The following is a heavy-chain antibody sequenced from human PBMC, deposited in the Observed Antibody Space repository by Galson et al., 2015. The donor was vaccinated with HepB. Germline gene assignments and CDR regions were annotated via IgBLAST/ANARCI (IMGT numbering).Heavy chain of an antibody. CDR1: GYTFTSYD. J-gene: IGHJ6*03. Sequence: SVKVSCKASGYTFTSYDINWVRQATGQGLEWMGWMNPNSGNTGYAQKFQGRVTMTRNTSISTAYMELSSLRSEDTAVYYCARGAGVAGKYYYYYYMDVWGKGTTVTVSS. D-gene: IGHD6-13*01. V-gene: IGHV1-8*01. CDR3: ARGAGVAGKYYYYYYMDV. CDR2: MNPNSGNT.